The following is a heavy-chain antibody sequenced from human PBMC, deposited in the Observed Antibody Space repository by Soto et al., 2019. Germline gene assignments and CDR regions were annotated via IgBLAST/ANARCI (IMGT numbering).Heavy chain of an antibody. D-gene: IGHD3-3*01. CDR2: ISSSSSTI. Sequence: GGSLRLSCAASGFTFSSYSMNWVRQAPGKGLEWVSYISSSSSTIYYADSVKGRFTISRDNAKNSLYLQMNSLRAEDTAVYYCARVSYDFWSGYFNFDYWGQGTLVTVSS. CDR3: ARVSYDFWSGYFNFDY. CDR1: GFTFSSYS. J-gene: IGHJ4*02. V-gene: IGHV3-48*01.